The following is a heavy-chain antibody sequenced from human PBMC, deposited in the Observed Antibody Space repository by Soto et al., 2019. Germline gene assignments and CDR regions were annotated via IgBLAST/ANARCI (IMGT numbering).Heavy chain of an antibody. J-gene: IGHJ4*02. D-gene: IGHD2-15*01. CDR2: ISGSGGST. CDR1: GFTFSSYA. V-gene: IGHV3-23*01. Sequence: GGSLRLSCAASGFTFSSYAMSWVRQAPGKGLEWVSAISGSGGSTYYADSVKGRFTISRDNSKNTLYLQMNSLRAEDTAVYYCARDSSCSGGSCYPDYWGQGTLVTVSS. CDR3: ARDSSCSGGSCYPDY.